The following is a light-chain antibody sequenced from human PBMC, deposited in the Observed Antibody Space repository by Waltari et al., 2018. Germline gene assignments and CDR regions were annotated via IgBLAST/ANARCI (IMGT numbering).Light chain of an antibody. V-gene: IGLV3-21*02. CDR3: QVWDSGSDHYV. CDR2: DDG. CDR1: NIGGKN. Sequence: SSLLTQPPSVSVAPGHTARLSCDGTNIGGKNVHWYQQQPGLAPVLVVYDDGDRPSGIPERFSGSNSGNTATLTISRVDAGDEADYYCQVWDSGSDHYVFGTVTKVTVL. J-gene: IGLJ1*01.